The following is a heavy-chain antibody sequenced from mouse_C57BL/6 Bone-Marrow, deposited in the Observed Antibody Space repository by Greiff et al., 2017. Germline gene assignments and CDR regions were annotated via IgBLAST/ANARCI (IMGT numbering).Heavy chain of an antibody. J-gene: IGHJ4*01. CDR3: ARSGLDYAMDY. D-gene: IGHD2-4*01. V-gene: IGHV1-55*01. Sequence: QVQLQQPGAELVKPGASVKMSCKASGYTFTSYWIPWVKQRPGQGLEWIGDIYPGSGSTNYNDKFKSKATLTVDTSSSTAYMQLSSLTSEDSAVYDCARSGLDYAMDYWGQGTSVTVSS. CDR2: IYPGSGST. CDR1: GYTFTSYW.